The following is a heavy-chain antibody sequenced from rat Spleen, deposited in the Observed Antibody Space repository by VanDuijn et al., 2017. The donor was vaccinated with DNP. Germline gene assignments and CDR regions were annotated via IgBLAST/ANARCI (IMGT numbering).Heavy chain of an antibody. CDR1: GFIFSNYW. J-gene: IGHJ2*01. CDR2: ISSTGDNT. Sequence: EVQLVESGGGPVQPGRSLKLSCVASGFIFSNYWMTWIRQAPGKGLEWVASISSTGDNTYYSDSVKGRFSLSRDNAKSTLYLQVSSLRSEDTATYYCARRSTSFDYWGQGVMVTVSS. V-gene: IGHV5-31*01. CDR3: ARRSTSFDY. D-gene: IGHD1-10*01.